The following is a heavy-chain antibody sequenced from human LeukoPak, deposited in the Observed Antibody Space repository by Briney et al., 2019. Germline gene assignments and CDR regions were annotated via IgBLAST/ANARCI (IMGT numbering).Heavy chain of an antibody. V-gene: IGHV3-9*01. CDR1: GFTFDDYA. CDR2: ISLNSGSI. D-gene: IGHD3-10*01. Sequence: GGSLRLSCAASGFTFDDYAMHWVRQAPGKGLEWVSGISLNSGSIGYADSVKGRFTISRDNAKNSLYLQMNSLRAEDTAVYYCARDLEFDYYGSGSYLDYWGQGALVTVSS. CDR3: ARDLEFDYYGSGSYLDY. J-gene: IGHJ4*02.